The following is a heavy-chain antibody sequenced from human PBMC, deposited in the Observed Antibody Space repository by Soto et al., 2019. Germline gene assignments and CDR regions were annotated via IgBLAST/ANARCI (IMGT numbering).Heavy chain of an antibody. CDR3: AKGQVSFDY. Sequence: PGGSLRLSCAASGFTFSSYAMSWVRQAPGKGLEWVSAASGGGGVTYYADSVKGRFTISRDNSKDTLYLQMNSLRAEDTAVYYCAKGQVSFDYWGQGTLVTVSS. D-gene: IGHD3-10*01. CDR1: GFTFSSYA. V-gene: IGHV3-23*01. CDR2: ASGGGGVT. J-gene: IGHJ4*02.